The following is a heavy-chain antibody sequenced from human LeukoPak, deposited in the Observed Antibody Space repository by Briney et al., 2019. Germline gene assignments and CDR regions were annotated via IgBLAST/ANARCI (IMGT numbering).Heavy chain of an antibody. Sequence: SESLSLTCTVSGGSISSGDYYWSWIRQPPGKGLEWIGYIYYSGSTYYNPSLKSRVTISVDTSKNQFSLKLSSVTAADTAVYYCAREALEYSTYYYYYYCMDVWGKGTTVTVSS. CDR2: IYYSGST. J-gene: IGHJ6*03. CDR1: GGSISSGDYY. CDR3: AREALEYSTYYYYYYCMDV. D-gene: IGHD6-6*01. V-gene: IGHV4-30-4*08.